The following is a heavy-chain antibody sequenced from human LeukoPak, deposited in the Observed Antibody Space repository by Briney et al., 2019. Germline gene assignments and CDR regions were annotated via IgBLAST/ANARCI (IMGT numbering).Heavy chain of an antibody. CDR1: GFRFSTYA. D-gene: IGHD5-18*01. Sequence: GGSLRLCCAASGFRFSTYAMHWVRQAPGKGLEYVSAISSDGGRTYYANSVKGRFTISRDNSKNTLYLQMGSLRVEDMAVYYCARDGEGGYSYGYVDYWGQGTLVTVSS. V-gene: IGHV3-64*01. CDR2: ISSDGGRT. CDR3: ARDGEGGYSYGYVDY. J-gene: IGHJ4*02.